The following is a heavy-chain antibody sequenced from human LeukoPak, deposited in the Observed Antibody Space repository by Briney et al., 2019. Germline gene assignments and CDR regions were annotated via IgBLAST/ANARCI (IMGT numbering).Heavy chain of an antibody. CDR3: AKDDSGSYYPYYYYMDV. CDR1: GFTFSNYG. Sequence: GGSLRLSCAVSGFTFSNYGMSWVRLAPGKGLEWVSTISGSGGRTYYADSVKGRFTISRDNSKNTLYLQMNSLRAEDTAVYYCAKDDSGSYYPYYYYMDVWGKGTTVTISS. J-gene: IGHJ6*03. CDR2: ISGSGGRT. D-gene: IGHD1-26*01. V-gene: IGHV3-23*01.